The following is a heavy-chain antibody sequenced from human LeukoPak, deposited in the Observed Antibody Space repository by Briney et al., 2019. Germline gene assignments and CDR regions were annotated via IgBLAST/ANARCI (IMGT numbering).Heavy chain of an antibody. V-gene: IGHV4-59*08. CDR1: GGSITSYY. Sequence: SETLSLTCTVSGGSITSYYWSWIRQSPGKGLEWIGCISHSGSTNYNPSLKSRLTISLDTSKNHFSLNLDSVTAADTAVYYCATGAVAPKYWGQGTLVSVSS. D-gene: IGHD4/OR15-4a*01. CDR2: ISHSGST. CDR3: ATGAVAPKY. J-gene: IGHJ4*02.